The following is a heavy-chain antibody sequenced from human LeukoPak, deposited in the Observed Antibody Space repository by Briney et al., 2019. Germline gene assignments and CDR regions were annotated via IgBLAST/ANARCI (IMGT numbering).Heavy chain of an antibody. Sequence: RVSGPTLVNPTQTLTLTCTFSGFSLSTSGVGVGCIRQPPGKALEGVAFIYWDDDKRYRPSLKSRLTITKDTSKNQVVLTMTNMEPVDTATYFCAHSSTWHAFGFWGQGTLVTVSS. CDR1: GFSLSTSGVG. D-gene: IGHD6-13*01. J-gene: IGHJ4*02. CDR3: AHSSTWHAFGF. V-gene: IGHV2-5*02. CDR2: IYWDDDK.